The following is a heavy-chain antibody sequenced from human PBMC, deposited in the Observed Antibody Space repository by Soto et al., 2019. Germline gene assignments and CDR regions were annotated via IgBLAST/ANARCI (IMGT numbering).Heavy chain of an antibody. D-gene: IGHD2-15*01. CDR2: IKSKTDGGTT. Sequence: GGSLRLSCAASGFTFSNAWMSWVRQAPGKGLEWVGRIKSKTDGGTTDYAAPVKGRFTISRGDSKNTLYLQMNSLKTEDTAVYYCTTASYCSGGSCYSASRFDYWGQGTLVTVSS. J-gene: IGHJ4*02. CDR3: TTASYCSGGSCYSASRFDY. CDR1: GFTFSNAW. V-gene: IGHV3-15*01.